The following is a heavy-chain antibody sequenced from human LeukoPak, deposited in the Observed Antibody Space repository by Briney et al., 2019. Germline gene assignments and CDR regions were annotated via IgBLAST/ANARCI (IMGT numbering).Heavy chain of an antibody. CDR3: ARVGDYYDSSGYYYVDY. CDR2: MYYRGST. J-gene: IGHJ4*02. V-gene: IGHV4-31*03. Sequence: SETLSLTCTVSGVSISSGGYYWCWIRQPPGKGLEWIGYMYYRGSTYYNPSLKSRVTISVDTSKNQFSLKLSSVTAADTSVYYCARVGDYYDSSGYYYVDYWGQGTLVTVSS. D-gene: IGHD3-22*01. CDR1: GVSISSGGYY.